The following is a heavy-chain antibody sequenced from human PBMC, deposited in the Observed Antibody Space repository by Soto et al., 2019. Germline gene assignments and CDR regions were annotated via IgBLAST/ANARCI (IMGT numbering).Heavy chain of an antibody. CDR3: ARVTGTTPYYYYYRDV. CDR1: GYTFTSYA. CDR2: INAGNGNT. J-gene: IGHJ6*03. D-gene: IGHD1-7*01. Sequence: QVQLVQSGAEVKKPGASVKVSCKASGYTFTSYAMHWVRQAPGQRLEWMGWINAGNGNTKYSQKFQGRVTITRDTSASTAYMELSSLRSEDTAVYYCARVTGTTPYYYYYRDVWGKGTTVTFSS. V-gene: IGHV1-3*01.